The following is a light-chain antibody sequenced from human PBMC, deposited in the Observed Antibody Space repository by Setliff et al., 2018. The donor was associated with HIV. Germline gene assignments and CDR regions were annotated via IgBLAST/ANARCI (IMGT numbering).Light chain of an antibody. Sequence: QSVLTQPASVSGSPGQSITISCTGTSSDVGTYNFVSWYQQHPGKAPKLMIYDVSNRPSGVSNRFSGSKSGNTASLTISGLQAEDEADYYCSSYTSTPLYVFGTGTKSPS. CDR1: SSDVGTYNF. CDR2: DVS. J-gene: IGLJ1*01. CDR3: SSYTSTPLYV. V-gene: IGLV2-14*03.